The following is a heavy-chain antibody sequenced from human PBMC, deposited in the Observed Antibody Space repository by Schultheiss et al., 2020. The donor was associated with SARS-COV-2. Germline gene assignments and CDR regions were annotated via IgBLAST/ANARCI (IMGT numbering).Heavy chain of an antibody. V-gene: IGHV4-34*01. D-gene: IGHD3-16*01. CDR3: ARGDGHRLGY. J-gene: IGHJ4*02. CDR2: INHSGST. Sequence: SETLSLTCAVYGGSFSGYYWSWIRQPPGKGLEWIGEINHSGSTNYNPSLKSRVTISVDTSKNQFSLKLSSVTAADTAVYYCARGDGHRLGYWGQGTLVTVSS. CDR1: GGSFSGYY.